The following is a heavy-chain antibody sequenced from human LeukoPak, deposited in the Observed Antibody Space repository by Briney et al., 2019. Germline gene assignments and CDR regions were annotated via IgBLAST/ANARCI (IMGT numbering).Heavy chain of an antibody. D-gene: IGHD1-26*01. J-gene: IGHJ4*02. CDR3: ARDEPSGSVVDY. V-gene: IGHV3-7*01. CDR2: IKQDGSKK. CDR1: GFTFSTYW. Sequence: PGGSLRLSCAASGFTFSTYWMSWVRQAPGKGLEWVANIKQDGSKKFYVDSVKGRFTISRDNAKNTLFLQMNSLTAEDTAVYYCARDEPSGSVVDYWGQGALVTVSS.